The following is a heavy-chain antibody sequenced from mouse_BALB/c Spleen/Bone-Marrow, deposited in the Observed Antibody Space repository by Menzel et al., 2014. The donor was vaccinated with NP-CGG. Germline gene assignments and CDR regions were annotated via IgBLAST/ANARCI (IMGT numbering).Heavy chain of an antibody. CDR2: INPGSGGT. Sequence: QVQLQQSGAELVRPGTSVKVSCKASGYAFTNYLLEWVKQRPGQGLEWIGVINPGSGGTNYNEKFKGKATLTADKSSSTAYMQLSSLTSDDSAVYFCARSITTALYYFDYWGQGTTLTVSS. CDR1: GYAFTNYL. V-gene: IGHV1-54*01. J-gene: IGHJ2*01. D-gene: IGHD1-2*01. CDR3: ARSITTALYYFDY.